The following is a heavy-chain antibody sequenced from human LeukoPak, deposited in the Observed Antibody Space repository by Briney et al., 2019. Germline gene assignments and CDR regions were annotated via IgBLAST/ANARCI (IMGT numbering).Heavy chain of an antibody. Sequence: ASVKVSFKASGYTFTVYYMHWVRQAPGQGLEWMGWINPDSGGTNYAQKFQGRVTMTRDTSISTAYMELSRLRSDDTAVYYCARARGSYCFDYWGQGTLVTVSS. D-gene: IGHD1-26*01. J-gene: IGHJ4*02. CDR1: GYTFTVYY. CDR3: ARARGSYCFDY. CDR2: INPDSGGT. V-gene: IGHV1-2*02.